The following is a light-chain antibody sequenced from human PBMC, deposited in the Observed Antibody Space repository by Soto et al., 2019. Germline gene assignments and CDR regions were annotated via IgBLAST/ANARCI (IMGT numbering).Light chain of an antibody. Sequence: QSVLTQPPSVSEAPRQRVTISCSGSSSNIGNNAVNWYQQLPGKAPKLLIYYDDLLPSGVSDRFSGSTSGTSASLAISGLQSEDEDDYYCAAWDDSLNGVVFGGGTKLTVL. J-gene: IGLJ2*01. V-gene: IGLV1-36*01. CDR1: SSNIGNNA. CDR2: YDD. CDR3: AAWDDSLNGVV.